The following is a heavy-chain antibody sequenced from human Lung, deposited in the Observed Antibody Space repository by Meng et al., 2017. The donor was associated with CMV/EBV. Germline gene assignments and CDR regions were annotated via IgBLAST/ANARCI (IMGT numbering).Heavy chain of an antibody. D-gene: IGHD3-22*01. J-gene: IGHJ4*02. CDR1: GDTFRSHA. V-gene: IGHV1-69*10. Sequence: SXXVSXKASGDTFRSHAISWVRQAPGQGLEWMGGIIPILGIATYAQKFQGRVAIATDKSTTTAYMELSRLRSEDTAVYFCSRDLYNYDSSGDYPYFEYWXQGKXVTVSS. CDR3: SRDLYNYDSSGDYPYFEY. CDR2: IIPILGIA.